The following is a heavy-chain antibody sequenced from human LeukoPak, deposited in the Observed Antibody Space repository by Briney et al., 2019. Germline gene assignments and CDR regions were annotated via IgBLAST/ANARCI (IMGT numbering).Heavy chain of an antibody. D-gene: IGHD3-10*01. CDR3: ARKENVYYYFDY. Sequence: SETLSLTCTVSGGSISSYYWSWIRQPPGKGLEWIGYIYHSGTTYYNPSLQSRVTMSVDTSKNQFSLKLSSVTAVDTAVYYCARKENVYYYFDYWGQGTLVTVSS. V-gene: IGHV4-59*12. CDR2: IYHSGTT. J-gene: IGHJ4*02. CDR1: GGSISSYY.